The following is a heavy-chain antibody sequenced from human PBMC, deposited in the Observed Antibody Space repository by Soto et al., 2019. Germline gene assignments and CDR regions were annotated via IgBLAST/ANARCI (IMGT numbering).Heavy chain of an antibody. CDR2: IIPIFGTA. CDR1: GGTFSSYA. J-gene: IGHJ4*02. Sequence: QVQLVQSGAEVKKPGSSVKVSCKASGGTFSSYAISWVRQAPGQGLEWMGGIIPIFGTANYAQKFQGRVTITVDESTSTAYMVLSSLRSEDTAVYYCARDFEGGYYDSSYQYYFDYRGQGTLVTVSS. V-gene: IGHV1-69*01. D-gene: IGHD3-22*01. CDR3: ARDFEGGYYDSSYQYYFDY.